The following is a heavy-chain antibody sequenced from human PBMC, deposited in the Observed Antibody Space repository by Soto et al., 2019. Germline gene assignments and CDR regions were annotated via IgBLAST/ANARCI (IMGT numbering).Heavy chain of an antibody. CDR1: GFTFSSYS. D-gene: IGHD2-2*02. V-gene: IGHV3-23*01. CDR2: ISGSGGST. J-gene: IGHJ6*02. Sequence: PGGSVRPSCAASGFTFSSYSMSWVRQAPGKGLEWVSAISGSGGSTYYADSVKGRFTISRDNSKNTLYLQMNSLRAEDTAVYYCAREYTAWPLAYGLDVWGQGTTVTVSS. CDR3: AREYTAWPLAYGLDV.